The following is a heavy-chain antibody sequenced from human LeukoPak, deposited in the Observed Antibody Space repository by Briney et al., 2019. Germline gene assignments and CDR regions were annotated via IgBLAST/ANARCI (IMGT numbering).Heavy chain of an antibody. CDR2: IIPIFGTA. D-gene: IGHD6-13*01. Sequence: ASVKVSCKASGGTFSSYAISWVRQAPGQGLEWMGGIIPIFGTANYAQKFQGRVTITADESTSTAYMELSSLRSEDTAVYYCASDLAYSSKCFDYWGQGTLVTVSS. CDR3: ASDLAYSSKCFDY. J-gene: IGHJ4*02. CDR1: GGTFSSYA. V-gene: IGHV1-69*13.